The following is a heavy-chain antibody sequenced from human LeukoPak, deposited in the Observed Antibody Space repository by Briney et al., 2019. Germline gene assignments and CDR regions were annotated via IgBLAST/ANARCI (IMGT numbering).Heavy chain of an antibody. Sequence: GGSLRLSCAVSGFTVSSNYMSWVRQAPGKGLEWVSVIYSGGSTYYADSVKGRFTISRDNSKNTLYLQMNSLRAEDTAVYYCARPGVTGYYYMDVWGKGTTVTVSS. CDR1: GFTVSSNY. V-gene: IGHV3-53*01. J-gene: IGHJ6*03. CDR3: ARPGVTGYYYMDV. D-gene: IGHD1-1*01. CDR2: IYSGGST.